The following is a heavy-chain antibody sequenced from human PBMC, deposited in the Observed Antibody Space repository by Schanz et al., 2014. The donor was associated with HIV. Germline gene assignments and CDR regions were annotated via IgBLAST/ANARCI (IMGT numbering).Heavy chain of an antibody. D-gene: IGHD3-9*01. CDR3: ARSNYDILRARAYYYYDGLDV. V-gene: IGHV1-18*01. CDR1: GYTFTIYG. J-gene: IGHJ6*02. Sequence: QVQLVQSGAEMKKPGASVKVSCKASGYTFTIYGITWVRQAPGQGLEWVGWISAYNGNINYAQKFRDRVTMTTDTFATTASMERKRLRSDDTAVYFCARSNYDILRARAYYYYDGLDVWGQGTTVTVSS. CDR2: ISAYNGNI.